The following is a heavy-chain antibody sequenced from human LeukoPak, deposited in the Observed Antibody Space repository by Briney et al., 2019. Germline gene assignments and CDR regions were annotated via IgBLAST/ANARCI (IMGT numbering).Heavy chain of an antibody. J-gene: IGHJ4*02. D-gene: IGHD3-22*01. CDR2: INPSGGST. CDR1: GYTFTSYY. CDR3: AREWAGYYDSSPRPFDY. V-gene: IGHV1-46*01. Sequence: ASVKVSFKASGYTFTSYYMHWVRHAPGQGLEWMGIINPSGGSTSYALKFQGRVTMTRDTSTSTVYMELSSLRSEDTAVYYCAREWAGYYDSSPRPFDYWGQGTLVTVSS.